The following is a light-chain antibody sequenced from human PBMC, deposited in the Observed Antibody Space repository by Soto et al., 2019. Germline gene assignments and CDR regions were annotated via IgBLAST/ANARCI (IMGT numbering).Light chain of an antibody. Sequence: IVLTQSPATLSLSPGERAILYCRASQTVDSNYLTWYQQKPGQTPRLLIYDASSRATGIPDRFSGSGSGTDFTLTISRLEPDDFAVYYCQQYGNSLYTFGQGTKLEIK. J-gene: IGKJ2*01. V-gene: IGKV3-20*01. CDR2: DAS. CDR1: QTVDSNY. CDR3: QQYGNSLYT.